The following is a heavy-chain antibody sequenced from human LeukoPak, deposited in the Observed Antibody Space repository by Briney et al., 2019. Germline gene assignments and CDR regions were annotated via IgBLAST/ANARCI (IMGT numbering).Heavy chain of an antibody. Sequence: ASVKVSCKASGYTFTSYYMHWVRQAPGQGLEWMGIINPSGGSTSYAQKFQGRVAMTRDTSTSTVYMELSSLRSEDTAVYYCASVLYYPDAFDIWGQGTMVTVSS. CDR2: INPSGGST. CDR1: GYTFTSYY. V-gene: IGHV1-46*03. D-gene: IGHD3-10*01. CDR3: ASVLYYPDAFDI. J-gene: IGHJ3*02.